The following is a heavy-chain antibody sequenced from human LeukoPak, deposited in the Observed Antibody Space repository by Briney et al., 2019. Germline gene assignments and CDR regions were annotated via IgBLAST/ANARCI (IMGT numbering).Heavy chain of an antibody. CDR1: GFNFRAYW. Sequence: GGSLRLSCTTSGFNFRAYWMGWVRQAPGKGLEWVSYITGSSSTIYYADSVKGRFTISRDNAKNSLYLQMNSLRAEDTAVYYCAREYGSGIFDYWGQGTLVTVSS. V-gene: IGHV3-11*01. CDR2: ITGSSSTI. D-gene: IGHD3-10*01. J-gene: IGHJ4*02. CDR3: AREYGSGIFDY.